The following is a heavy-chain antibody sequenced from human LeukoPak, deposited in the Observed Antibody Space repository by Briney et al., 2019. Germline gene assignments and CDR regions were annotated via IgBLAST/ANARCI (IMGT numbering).Heavy chain of an antibody. J-gene: IGHJ4*02. Sequence: PSETLSLTCAVSGDSITNDYWSWIRQPPGKGLEWIGYLHHSGSTKYNPSLKSRVTISVDKAKNQFSLKLSSVTPADTAFYYCTRCHYDYVWGSYSQFDYWGKGSLVTVSS. CDR3: TRCHYDYVWGSYSQFDY. CDR1: GDSITNDY. CDR2: LHHSGST. V-gene: IGHV4-59*01. D-gene: IGHD3-16*01.